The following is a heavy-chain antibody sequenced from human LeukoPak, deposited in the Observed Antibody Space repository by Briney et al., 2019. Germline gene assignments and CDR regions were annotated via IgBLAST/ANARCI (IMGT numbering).Heavy chain of an antibody. V-gene: IGHV3-64D*06. Sequence: GWSLRLSCSASGFIISDYAMHWVRQAPGKRLEYGSAISANGGRTYYADSVKGRFTISRDTSKNTLYLQMSSLRAEDTAMYHCVKDLYKGDSASWYFFHYWGQGTLVTVSS. CDR3: VKDLYKGDSASWYFFHY. D-gene: IGHD6-13*01. J-gene: IGHJ4*02. CDR1: GFIISDYA. CDR2: ISANGGRT.